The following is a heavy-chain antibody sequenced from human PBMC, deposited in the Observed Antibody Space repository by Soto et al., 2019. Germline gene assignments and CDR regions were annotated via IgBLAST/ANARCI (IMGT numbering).Heavy chain of an antibody. CDR3: ARAPYYYGSGSYYISAFDI. Sequence: ASVKVSCKASGYTFTNYGISWVRQAPGQGLEWMGWINVYNGNTNYAQKLQGRVTMTTDTSTSTAYMELRSLRSDDTAVYYCARAPYYYGSGSYYISAFDIWGQGTMVTVSS. CDR2: INVYNGNT. CDR1: GYTFTNYG. V-gene: IGHV1-18*01. J-gene: IGHJ3*02. D-gene: IGHD3-10*01.